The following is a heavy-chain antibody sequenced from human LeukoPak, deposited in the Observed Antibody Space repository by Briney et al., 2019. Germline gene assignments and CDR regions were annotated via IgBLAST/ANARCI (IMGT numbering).Heavy chain of an antibody. CDR1: GYTFTSYD. V-gene: IGHV1-8*01. CDR3: ARGMVSSWYYSNWFDP. J-gene: IGHJ5*02. CDR2: MNPNSGNT. Sequence: GASVKVSCKASGYTFTSYDINWVRQATGQGLEWMGWMNPNSGNTDYAQKFQGRVTMTRNTSISTAYMELSSLRSEDTAVYYCARGMVSSWYYSNWFDPWGQGTLVTVSS. D-gene: IGHD6-13*01.